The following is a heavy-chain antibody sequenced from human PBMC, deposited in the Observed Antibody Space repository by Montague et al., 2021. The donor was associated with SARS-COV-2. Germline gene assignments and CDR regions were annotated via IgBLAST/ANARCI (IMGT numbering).Heavy chain of an antibody. V-gene: IGHV4-34*01. CDR1: GGSFSGYY. CDR2: INESVST. CDR3: ARGAEPGLPGLDA. Sequence: SETLSLTCAVYGGSFSGYYWTWIRQPPGKGLEWIGEINESVSTNYTPSLKSRVTMSIDAAKSQFSLNLYSVTAADTALYYCARGAEPGLPGLDAWGRGTLVTVSA. J-gene: IGHJ5*02. D-gene: IGHD1-26*01.